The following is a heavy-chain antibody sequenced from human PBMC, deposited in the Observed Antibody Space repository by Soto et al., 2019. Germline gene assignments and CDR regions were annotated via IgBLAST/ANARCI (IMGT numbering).Heavy chain of an antibody. CDR3: ARLGYCSSTSCYVLILDY. J-gene: IGHJ4*02. Sequence: PSETLSLTCTVSGGSIGSYYWSWIRQPPGKGLEWIGYIYYSGSTNYNPSLKSRVTISVDTSKNQFSLKLSSVTAADTAVYYCARLGYCSSTSCYVLILDYWGQGTLVTVSS. D-gene: IGHD2-2*01. CDR2: IYYSGST. CDR1: GGSIGSYY. V-gene: IGHV4-59*01.